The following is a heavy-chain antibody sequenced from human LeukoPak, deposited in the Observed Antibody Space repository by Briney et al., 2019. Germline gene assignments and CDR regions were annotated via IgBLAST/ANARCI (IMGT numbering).Heavy chain of an antibody. V-gene: IGHV4-38-2*02. CDR3: DLGYDGFDWAP. D-gene: IGHD5-12*01. CDR2: IHSSGTT. J-gene: IGHJ5*02. Sequence: SETLSLTCTVSHYSINSGYYWGWIRQPPGKRLEWIASIHSSGTTYYNPTLKSRLTISVDTSKNQISLNLTSVTAADAAVYARDLGYDGFDWAPWGQGTLVTVSS. CDR1: HYSINSGYY.